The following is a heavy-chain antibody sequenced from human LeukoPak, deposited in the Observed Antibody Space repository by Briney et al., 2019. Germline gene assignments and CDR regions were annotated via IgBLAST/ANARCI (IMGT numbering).Heavy chain of an antibody. CDR3: AKDYYGSGSYFWRSDYYYGMDV. CDR2: ISYDGSNK. CDR1: GFTFSRYG. J-gene: IGHJ6*02. V-gene: IGHV3-30*18. D-gene: IGHD3-10*01. Sequence: GRSLRLSCAASGFTFSRYGMHWVRQAPGKVLEWVAVISYDGSNKYYADSMKGRFTISRDNSKNTLYLQMNSLRAEDTAVYYCAKDYYGSGSYFWRSDYYYGMDVWGQGTTVTVSS.